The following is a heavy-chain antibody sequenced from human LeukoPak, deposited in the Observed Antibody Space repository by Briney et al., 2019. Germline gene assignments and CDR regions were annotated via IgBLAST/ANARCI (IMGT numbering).Heavy chain of an antibody. CDR1: AFTCNRYW. Sequence: GGSLRLSCAASAFTCNRYWRNWVRQAPGKGREWVAGIDGDGTEKYYVESVKGRFTISRDNAKKSVYLQMNSLRADDTAVYYCARAITVVDSYWGQGTLVTVSS. D-gene: IGHD2-2*01. CDR2: IDGDGTEK. J-gene: IGHJ4*02. CDR3: ARAITVVDSY. V-gene: IGHV3-7*01.